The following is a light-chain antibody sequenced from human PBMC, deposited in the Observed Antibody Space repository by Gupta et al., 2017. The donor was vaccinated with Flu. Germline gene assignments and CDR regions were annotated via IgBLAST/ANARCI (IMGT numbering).Light chain of an antibody. CDR2: AAA. J-gene: IGKJ4*01. Sequence: DVQMTQSPSSLSASVGDRVTIPCRASQSISDFLNWYQQKPGKAPNLLIYAAARLHSGVPSRFSGSGSGTDFTLTISRLQPEDFATYYCQQTYSTPLTFGGGTKVDIK. CDR1: QSISDF. CDR3: QQTYSTPLT. V-gene: IGKV1-39*01.